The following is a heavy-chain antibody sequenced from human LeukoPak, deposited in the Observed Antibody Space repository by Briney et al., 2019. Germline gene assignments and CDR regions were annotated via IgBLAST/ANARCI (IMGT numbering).Heavy chain of an antibody. J-gene: IGHJ4*02. CDR3: ARGSTLGATDLDS. V-gene: IGHV4-59*01. CDR1: GGSISSYY. D-gene: IGHD2/OR15-2a*01. Sequence: SETLSLTCTVSGGSISSYYWSWIRQPPGKGLEWIGYIYYTGSASYNPSFKSRVTLSVDTSKNQFSLRLSSVTAADTALYYCARGSTLGATDLDSWGQGTLVTVSS. CDR2: IYYTGSA.